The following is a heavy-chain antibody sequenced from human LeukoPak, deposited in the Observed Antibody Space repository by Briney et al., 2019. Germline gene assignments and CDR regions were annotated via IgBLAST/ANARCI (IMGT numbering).Heavy chain of an antibody. Sequence: ASVKVSCKASGYTFTDYYMHWVRQAPGQGLEWMGWINPNSGGTNYAQKFQGRVTMTRDTSISTAYMKLSRLRSYDTALYYCARGGVGFGELLPDYWGQGTLVTVSS. J-gene: IGHJ4*02. CDR1: GYTFTDYY. CDR3: ARGGVGFGELLPDY. CDR2: INPNSGGT. V-gene: IGHV1-2*02. D-gene: IGHD3-10*01.